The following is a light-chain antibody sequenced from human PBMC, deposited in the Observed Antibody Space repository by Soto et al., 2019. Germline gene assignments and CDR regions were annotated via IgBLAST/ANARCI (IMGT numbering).Light chain of an antibody. J-gene: IGLJ1*01. Sequence: QSVLTQPPYASGSPGQSVTISCTGTSSDVGGYNFVSWYQHHPGKAPKVLIYEVTKRPSGVPDRFSGSKSGNTASLTVSGLQTEDEADYYCAAWDDSLSGHVFGSGTKLTVL. CDR2: EVT. CDR3: AAWDDSLSGHV. CDR1: SSDVGGYNF. V-gene: IGLV2-8*01.